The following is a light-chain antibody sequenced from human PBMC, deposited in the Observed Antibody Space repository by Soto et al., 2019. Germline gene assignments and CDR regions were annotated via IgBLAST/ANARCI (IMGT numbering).Light chain of an antibody. V-gene: IGKV3-11*01. CDR1: QTVGSY. J-gene: IGKJ1*01. CDR2: DTS. Sequence: EIVLPQSPATINLSPGERATLSCRASQTVGSYLAWFRQTPGQAPRLLIYDTSIRATGIPARFSGSGSGTDFTLTISSLEAEDFGAYYCQQRGVRLPRFGQQTMVDIK. CDR3: QQRGVRLPR.